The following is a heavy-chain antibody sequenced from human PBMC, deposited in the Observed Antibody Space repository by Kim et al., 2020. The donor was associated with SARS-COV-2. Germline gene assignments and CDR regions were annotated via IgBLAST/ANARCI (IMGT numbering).Heavy chain of an antibody. D-gene: IGHD2-15*01. CDR3: VRRGGRDSATWPFDY. CDR2: LYFGGRT. CDR1: GDSITTNSYY. Sequence: SETLSLTCSVSGDSITTNSYYWGWVRQPPGKGLEWIGSLYFGGRTYYNSPLKSRGTMSVDPSKNQLSLNVSSVTASDTAVYSCVRRGGRDSATWPFDYWGQGTLVTVSS. V-gene: IGHV4-39*01. J-gene: IGHJ4*02.